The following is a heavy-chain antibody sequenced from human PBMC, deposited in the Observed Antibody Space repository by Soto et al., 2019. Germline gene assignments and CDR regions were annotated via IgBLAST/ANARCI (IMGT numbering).Heavy chain of an antibody. J-gene: IGHJ6*02. V-gene: IGHV3-48*03. Sequence: GGSLRLSCAPSGFTFSSYEMKWVRQAPGKGLEWVSYISVSGTMRFYADAVKGRFTISRDNTKKILYLQMNSLRAEDTALYYCATAGLTGTVWGQGTTVTVSS. CDR2: ISVSGTMR. CDR3: ATAGLTGTV. CDR1: GFTFSSYE. D-gene: IGHD3-9*01.